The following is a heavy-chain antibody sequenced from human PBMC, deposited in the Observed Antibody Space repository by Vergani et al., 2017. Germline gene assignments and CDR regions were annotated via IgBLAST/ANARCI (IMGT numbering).Heavy chain of an antibody. Sequence: DVQIVESGGGLVQPGGSLRLSCTGSGSTFSSYAMNWVRQAPGKGLEWVSYISRSSSTIYYADSVKGRFTISRDNAKNSLHLQMNNLRAEDTAVYYCARQSRDVFCTNGVCPLGYWGQGALVTVSS. J-gene: IGHJ4*02. CDR1: GSTFSSYA. D-gene: IGHD2-8*01. CDR3: ARQSRDVFCTNGVCPLGY. V-gene: IGHV3-48*01. CDR2: ISRSSSTI.